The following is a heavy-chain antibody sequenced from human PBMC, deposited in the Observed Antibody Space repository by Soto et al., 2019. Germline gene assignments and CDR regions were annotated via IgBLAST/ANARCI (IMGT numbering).Heavy chain of an antibody. D-gene: IGHD1-26*01. J-gene: IGHJ2*01. CDR2: ISYDGSNK. Sequence: QVQLVESGGGVVQPGRSLRLSCAASGFPFSSYAMHWVRQAPGKGLEWVAVISYDGSNKYYADSVKGRFTISRDNSKNTLYLPMNSLRAEDTAVYYCARAWGELPIHWYFDLWGRGTLVTVSS. V-gene: IGHV3-30-3*01. CDR3: ARAWGELPIHWYFDL. CDR1: GFPFSSYA.